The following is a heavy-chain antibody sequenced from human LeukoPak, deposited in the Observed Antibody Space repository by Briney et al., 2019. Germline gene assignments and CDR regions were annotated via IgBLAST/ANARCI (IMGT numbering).Heavy chain of an antibody. V-gene: IGHV1-2*02. CDR1: GGTFSSYA. CDR3: ARDVFLTTEIN. Sequence: ASVKVSCKASGGTFSSYAVSWVRLTPGQGLEWMGWINPNSGGTNYAQKFQGRVTMTRDTSISTAYMELSRLRSDDTAVYYCARDVFLTTEINWGQGTLVTVSS. CDR2: INPNSGGT. D-gene: IGHD4-11*01. J-gene: IGHJ4*02.